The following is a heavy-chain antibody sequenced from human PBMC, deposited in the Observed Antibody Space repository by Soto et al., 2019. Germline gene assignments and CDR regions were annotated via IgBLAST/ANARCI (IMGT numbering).Heavy chain of an antibody. Sequence: GGSLRLSCAASGFTFSSYEMNWVRQAPGKGLEWVSYISSSGSTIYYADSVKGRFTISRDNAKNSLYLQMNSLRAEDTAVYYCARAGIAAACTDYHYMDVWGKGTTVNVSS. CDR2: ISSSGSTI. CDR3: ARAGIAAACTDYHYMDV. J-gene: IGHJ6*03. V-gene: IGHV3-48*03. D-gene: IGHD6-13*01. CDR1: GFTFSSYE.